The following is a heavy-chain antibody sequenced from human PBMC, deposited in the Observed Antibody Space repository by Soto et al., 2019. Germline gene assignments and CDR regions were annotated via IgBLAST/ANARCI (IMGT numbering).Heavy chain of an antibody. CDR2: ISYDGSNK. J-gene: IGHJ6*02. Sequence: SGGSLRLSCAASGFTFSSYAMHWVRQAPGKGLEWVAVISYDGSNKYYADSVKGRFTISRDNSKNTLYLQMNSLRAEDTAVYYCARDCSSTSRYFYYGMDVWGQGTKVTV. V-gene: IGHV3-30-3*01. D-gene: IGHD2-2*01. CDR3: ARDCSSTSRYFYYGMDV. CDR1: GFTFSSYA.